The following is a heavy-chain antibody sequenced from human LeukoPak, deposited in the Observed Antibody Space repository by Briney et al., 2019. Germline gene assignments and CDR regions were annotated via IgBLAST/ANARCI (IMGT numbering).Heavy chain of an antibody. J-gene: IGHJ4*02. Sequence: PGGSLRLSCAASGFTFSRYAMHWVRQAPGKGLEWVAVISYDGSNKYYADSVKGRFTISRDNSKNTLYLQMNSLRAEDTAVYYCVRDWGYTGNFEYWGQGTQVTVSS. V-gene: IGHV3-30-3*01. CDR1: GFTFSRYA. CDR3: VRDWGYTGNFEY. D-gene: IGHD5-12*01. CDR2: ISYDGSNK.